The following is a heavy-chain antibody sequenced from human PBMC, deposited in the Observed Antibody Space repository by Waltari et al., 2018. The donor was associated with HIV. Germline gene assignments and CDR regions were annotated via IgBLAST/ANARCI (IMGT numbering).Heavy chain of an antibody. Sequence: QVQLVESGGGVVQPGRPLRLSCEASGFTFSDNGLPWVRQAPDKGLEWVAVISYDGSQKYYADSVRGRFTVSRDNSKNTLYVLMNSLRPEDTAVYYCARDHVGGSTSLFAFDLWGQGTKVTVSS. V-gene: IGHV3-30*03. J-gene: IGHJ3*01. D-gene: IGHD1-26*01. CDR3: ARDHVGGSTSLFAFDL. CDR2: ISYDGSQK. CDR1: GFTFSDNG.